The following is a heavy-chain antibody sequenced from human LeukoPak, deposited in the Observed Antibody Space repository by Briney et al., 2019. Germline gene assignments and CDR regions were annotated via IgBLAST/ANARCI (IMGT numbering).Heavy chain of an antibody. CDR1: GYTFTGYY. CDR2: INPNSGGT. Sequence: ASVEVSCKASGYTFTGYYMHWVRQAPGQGLEWMGWINPNSGGTNYAQKFQGRVTMTRDTSISTAYMELSRLRSDDTAVYYCARAPHTSYGTYYFDYWGQGTLVTVSS. V-gene: IGHV1-2*02. D-gene: IGHD1-26*01. CDR3: ARAPHTSYGTYYFDY. J-gene: IGHJ4*02.